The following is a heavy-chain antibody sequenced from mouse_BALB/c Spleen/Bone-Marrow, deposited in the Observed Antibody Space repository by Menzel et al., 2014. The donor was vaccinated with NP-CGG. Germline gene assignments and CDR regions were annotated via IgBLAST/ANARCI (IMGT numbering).Heavy chain of an antibody. CDR3: ARGRDWFDY. D-gene: IGHD3-3*01. CDR1: GFTFSGYG. V-gene: IGHV5-6-3*01. J-gene: IGHJ2*01. CDR2: ISGSGSST. Sequence: EVKLMESGGGLVQPGGSLKLSCAVSGFTFSGYGRSWGRQNPDKGLELVATISGSGSSTYYPDSVKGRFTISRDNARSTLYLQMSSLKSEDTAMYYCARGRDWFDYWGQGTTLTVSS.